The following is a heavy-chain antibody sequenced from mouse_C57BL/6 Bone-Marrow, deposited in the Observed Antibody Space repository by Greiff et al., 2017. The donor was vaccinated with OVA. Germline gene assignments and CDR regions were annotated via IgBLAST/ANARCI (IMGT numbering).Heavy chain of an antibody. CDR3: VRDGDFPNMYFDY. CDR1: GYSFTGYY. V-gene: IGHV1-42*01. J-gene: IGHJ2*01. CDR2: ISPSTGGT. Sequence: VHVKQSGPELVKPGASVKISCKASGYSFTGYYMNWVKQSPEKSLEWIGEISPSTGGTTYNQKFKAKATLTVDKSSSTAYRHLKSLTSEDSAVYDCVRDGDFPNMYFDYCGQGTTLTGST. D-gene: IGHD2-13*01.